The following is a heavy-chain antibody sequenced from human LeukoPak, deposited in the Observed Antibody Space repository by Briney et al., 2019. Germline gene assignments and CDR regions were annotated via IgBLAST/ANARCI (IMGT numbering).Heavy chain of an antibody. D-gene: IGHD1-1*01. V-gene: IGHV3-74*01. CDR1: GFTFTSHW. J-gene: IGHJ4*02. CDR2: INSDGTIT. Sequence: PGGSLRLSCAASGFTFTSHWMHWVRQAPGKGLVWVSRINSDGTITTYADSAQGRFTISRDNAKNTLYLQMNSLRVDDTAVYYCARDYNWNPPDYWGQGTLVTVSS. CDR3: ARDYNWNPPDY.